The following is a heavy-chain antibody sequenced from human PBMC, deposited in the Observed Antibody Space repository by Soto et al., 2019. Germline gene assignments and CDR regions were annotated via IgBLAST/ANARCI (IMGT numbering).Heavy chain of an antibody. CDR1: GFTFTRYS. J-gene: IGHJ4*02. Sequence: GGSLRLSCAASGFTFTRYSMNWVRQAPGKGLEWVSSISSTTNYIYYGDSMKGRFIISRDNAKNSLYLEMNSLRAEDTAVYYCARESEDLTSNFDYWGQGTLVTVSS. V-gene: IGHV3-21*06. CDR2: ISSTTNYI. CDR3: ARESEDLTSNFDY.